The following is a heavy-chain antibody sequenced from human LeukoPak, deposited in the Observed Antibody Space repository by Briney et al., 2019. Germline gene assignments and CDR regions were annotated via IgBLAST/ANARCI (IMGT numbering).Heavy chain of an antibody. CDR1: PVTFGTSA. V-gene: IGHV3-23*01. Sequence: GGSLRLSCVGSPVTFGTSAMSWVRQAPGKGLEWVSAVSAGGSNTYYAESVEGRFTISRDNSKDTLYLQMDSLRVEDTAHYFCARINSSGGKCYDYFDDWGQGTLVTVTS. J-gene: IGHJ4*02. D-gene: IGHD2-15*01. CDR2: VSAGGSNT. CDR3: ARINSSGGKCYDYFDD.